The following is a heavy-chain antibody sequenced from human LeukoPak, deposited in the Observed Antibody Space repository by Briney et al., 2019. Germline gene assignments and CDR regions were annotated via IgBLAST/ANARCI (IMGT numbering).Heavy chain of an antibody. CDR1: GFTFGNYA. CDR3: ARDAQSGAFSDFDY. V-gene: IGHV3-30-3*01. J-gene: IGHJ4*02. D-gene: IGHD1-26*01. Sequence: GTSLRLSCAASGFTFGNYAIHWVRQAPGEGLEWVAIITHNGGTQYYADSVKRRFTISRDNSQSTVFLQMNSLRPEDTAVYYCARDAQSGAFSDFDYWGQGTLVTVSS. CDR2: ITHNGGTQ.